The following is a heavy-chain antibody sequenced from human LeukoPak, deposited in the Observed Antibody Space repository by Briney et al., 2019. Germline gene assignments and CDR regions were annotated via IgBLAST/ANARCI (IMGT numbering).Heavy chain of an antibody. D-gene: IGHD5-18*01. CDR3: ARAYSYGYSYSYYMDV. Sequence: ASVTVSFKASGYTFTSYGISWVRQAPGQGLEWMGLISAYNGNTNYAQNLQGRVTMTTDTSTSTDYVEPRSLSSDDTAVYYCARAYSYGYSYSYYMDVWGKGTTVSVSS. V-gene: IGHV1-18*01. CDR2: ISAYNGNT. CDR1: GYTFTSYG. J-gene: IGHJ6*03.